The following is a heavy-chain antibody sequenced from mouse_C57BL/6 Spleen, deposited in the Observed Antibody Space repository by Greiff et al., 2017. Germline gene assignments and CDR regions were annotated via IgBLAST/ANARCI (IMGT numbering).Heavy chain of an antibody. J-gene: IGHJ3*01. CDR1: GYAFSSSW. Sequence: VQLQQSGPELVKPGASVKISCKASGYAFSSSWMNWVKQRPGKGLEWIGRLYPGDGDTNYNGKFKGKATLTADKSSSTAYMPLSSLTSEDSAVYFCARGDDYGFAYWGQGTLVTVSA. CDR3: ARGDDYGFAY. CDR2: LYPGDGDT. D-gene: IGHD2-4*01. V-gene: IGHV1-82*01.